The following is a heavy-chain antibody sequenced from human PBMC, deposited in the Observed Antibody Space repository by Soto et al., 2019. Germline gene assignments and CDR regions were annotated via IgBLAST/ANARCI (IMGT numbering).Heavy chain of an antibody. CDR2: ISYDGGTQ. CDR3: VAEVGPTMFDW. CDR1: GFTFSNHA. D-gene: IGHD1-26*01. V-gene: IGHV3-30-3*01. J-gene: IGHJ5*01. Sequence: QVQLVESGGGVIQPGRSLGLSCAASGFTFSNHAMHWVRQAPGKGLEWVALISYDGGTQLYADSVKGRFTISRDNSKNTLHLHLNSLRTEYTALYYCVAEVGPTMFDWWGQGTLVTVSS.